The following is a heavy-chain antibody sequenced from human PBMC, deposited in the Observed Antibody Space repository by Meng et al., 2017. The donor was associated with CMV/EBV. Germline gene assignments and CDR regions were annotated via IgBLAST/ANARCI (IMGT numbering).Heavy chain of an antibody. CDR1: GGSVSSGSYY. Sequence: SETLSLTCTVSGGSVSSGSYYWSWIRQPPGKGLEWIEYIYYSGSTNYNPSLKSRVTISVDTSKNQFSLKLSSVTAADTAVYYCARDPLSYYGMDVWGQGTTVTVSS. V-gene: IGHV4-61*01. CDR3: ARDPLSYYGMDV. CDR2: IYYSGST. J-gene: IGHJ6*02.